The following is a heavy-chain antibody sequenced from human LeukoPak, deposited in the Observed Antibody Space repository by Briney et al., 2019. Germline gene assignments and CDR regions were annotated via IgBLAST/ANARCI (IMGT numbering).Heavy chain of an antibody. V-gene: IGHV1-18*01. CDR3: ARDGSSSSSVYGVDY. CDR1: GGTFSSYA. CDR2: ISAYNGNT. J-gene: IGHJ4*02. D-gene: IGHD6-6*01. Sequence: GASVKVSCKASGGTFSSYAISWVRQAPGQGLEWMGWISAYNGNTNYAQKLQGRVTMTTDTSTSTAYMELRSLRSDDTAVYYCARDGSSSSSVYGVDYWGQGTLVTVSS.